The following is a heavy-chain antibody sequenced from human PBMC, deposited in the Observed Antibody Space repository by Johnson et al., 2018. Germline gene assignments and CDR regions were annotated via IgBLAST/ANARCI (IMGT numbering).Heavy chain of an antibody. D-gene: IGHD2-15*01. V-gene: IGHV3-30-3*01. CDR2: VSYDESQK. CDR1: GFIFSTDD. CDR3: AREGFGYCGDSRYYCSAFDI. Sequence: QVQLVESGGGVVQPGRSLRLSCAASGFIFSTDDMYWVRQAPGKGLEWVAVVSYDESQKYYADSVKGRFTISRDNSKNTLYLQMDSLRAEETALFYCAREGFGYCGDSRYYCSAFDIWGLGTMVTVSS. J-gene: IGHJ3*02.